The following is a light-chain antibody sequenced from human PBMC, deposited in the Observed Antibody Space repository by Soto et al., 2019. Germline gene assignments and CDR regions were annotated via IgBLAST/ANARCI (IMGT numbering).Light chain of an antibody. CDR1: SSNIGRNT. CDR2: RNN. J-gene: IGLJ2*01. CDR3: AAWDDSLNVVV. V-gene: IGLV1-44*01. Sequence: QSVLTQPPSASGTPGQRVTISCSGRSSNIGRNTANWYQQLPGTAPKVLIYRNNQRPSGVPDRIAGSKSGTSASLAISGLQSEDEADYYCAAWDDSLNVVVFGGGTKLTVL.